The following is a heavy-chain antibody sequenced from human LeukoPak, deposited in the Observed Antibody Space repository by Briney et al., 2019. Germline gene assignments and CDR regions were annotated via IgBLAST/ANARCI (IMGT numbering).Heavy chain of an antibody. Sequence: PSETLSLTCAVYGGSFSGYYGSWIPQPPGKGLEWIGEINHSGSANHTPSLKSRGTISLDTSKNQSSLKLSSVTAAETAVYYCARGRSLTMVRGARSFDYWGQGTLVTVSS. CDR3: ARGRSLTMVRGARSFDY. CDR1: GGSFSGYY. D-gene: IGHD3-10*01. V-gene: IGHV4-34*01. J-gene: IGHJ4*02. CDR2: INHSGSA.